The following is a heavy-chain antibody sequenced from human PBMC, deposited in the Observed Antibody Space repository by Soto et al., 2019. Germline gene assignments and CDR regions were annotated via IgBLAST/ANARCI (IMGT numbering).Heavy chain of an antibody. Sequence: QVQLVQSGAEVKKPGASVKVSCKASGYTFMTYGISWVRQAPGQGLEWMGWISAYNGNTNYGQRLQGRVTMTTDTYTSTAYMELRSLTSDDTAIYDCARDGSNGGYFDYWGQGTLVTVSS. J-gene: IGHJ4*02. CDR1: GYTFMTYG. D-gene: IGHD2-8*01. CDR2: ISAYNGNT. CDR3: ARDGSNGGYFDY. V-gene: IGHV1-18*01.